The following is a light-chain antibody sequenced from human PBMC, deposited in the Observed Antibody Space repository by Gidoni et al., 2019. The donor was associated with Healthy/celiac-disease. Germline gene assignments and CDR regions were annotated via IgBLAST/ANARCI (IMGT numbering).Light chain of an antibody. CDR1: QSVSSY. Sequence: EIVLTQSPATLSLSPGERATLSCRASQSVSSYLAWYQQKPGQAPRLLIYDASNRATGIPARFSGSGSGTDFTLTISSLEPEDCAVYYCQQRSNWPPITSXGXTKVEIK. CDR3: QQRSNWPPIT. CDR2: DAS. J-gene: IGKJ4*01. V-gene: IGKV3-11*01.